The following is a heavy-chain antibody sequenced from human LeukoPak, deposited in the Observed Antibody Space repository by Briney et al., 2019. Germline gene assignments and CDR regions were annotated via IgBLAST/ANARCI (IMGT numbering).Heavy chain of an antibody. Sequence: SETLSLTCTVSGGSISSYYWSWIRQPAGKGLEWIGRIYTSGSTNYNPSLKSRVTMSVGTSKNQFSLKLSSVTAADTAVYYCARDTYYYGSGSYYSFDYWGQGTLVTVSS. CDR2: IYTSGST. V-gene: IGHV4-4*07. CDR1: GGSISSYY. CDR3: ARDTYYYGSGSYYSFDY. D-gene: IGHD3-10*01. J-gene: IGHJ4*02.